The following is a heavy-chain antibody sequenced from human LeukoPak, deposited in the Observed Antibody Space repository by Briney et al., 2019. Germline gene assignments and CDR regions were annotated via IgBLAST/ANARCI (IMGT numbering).Heavy chain of an antibody. CDR1: GYTFTSYD. CDR3: ARGIPGAGTR. D-gene: IGHD6-13*01. Sequence: GSVKVSCMASGYTFTSYDINWVRQATGQGLEWMGWMNPNSGNTGYAQKFQGRVTMTRNTSISTAYMELSSLRSEDTAVYYGARGIPGAGTRWGQGTLVTVSS. V-gene: IGHV1-8*01. CDR2: MNPNSGNT. J-gene: IGHJ4*02.